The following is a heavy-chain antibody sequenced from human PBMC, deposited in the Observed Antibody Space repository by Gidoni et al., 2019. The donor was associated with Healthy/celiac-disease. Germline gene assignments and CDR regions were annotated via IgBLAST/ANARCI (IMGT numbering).Heavy chain of an antibody. Sequence: QVQLQESGPGLMKPSETLSLTCSVSGGSITSYYWSWIRQPPGKGLEWIGYIHDSGSTDYNPSLKSRVTISVDTPKNQFSLKLSSVTAADTAVYYCARGGYCSTTTCYSRKWFDPWGQGTLVTVSS. D-gene: IGHD2-2*01. CDR2: IHDSGST. CDR1: GGSITSYY. J-gene: IGHJ5*02. V-gene: IGHV4-59*01. CDR3: ARGGYCSTTTCYSRKWFDP.